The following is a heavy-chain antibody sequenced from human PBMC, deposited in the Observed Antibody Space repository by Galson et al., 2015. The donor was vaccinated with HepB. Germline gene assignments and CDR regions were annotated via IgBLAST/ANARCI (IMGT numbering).Heavy chain of an antibody. CDR1: GFTFSSYG. Sequence: SLRLSCAASGFTFSSYGMHWVRQAPGKGLEWVAVISYDGSNKYYADSEKGRFTFSRDNSKNTLYLQMNSLRAEDTAVYYCAKGTRWSSSWYGGFLDYYYGMDVWGQGTTVTVSS. CDR3: AKGTRWSSSWYGGFLDYYYGMDV. J-gene: IGHJ6*02. D-gene: IGHD6-13*01. V-gene: IGHV3-30*18. CDR2: ISYDGSNK.